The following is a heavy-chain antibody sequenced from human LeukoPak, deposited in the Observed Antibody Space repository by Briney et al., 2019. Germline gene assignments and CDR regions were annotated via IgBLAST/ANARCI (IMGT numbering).Heavy chain of an antibody. CDR1: GGSISSGSYY. CDR2: IYTSGST. Sequence: ASETLSLTCTVSGGSISSGSYYWSWIRQPAGKGLEWIGRIYTSGSTNYNPSLKSRVTISVDTSKNQFSLKLSSVTAADTAVYYCARVGDFWSENYMDVWGKGTTVTVSS. V-gene: IGHV4-61*02. CDR3: ARVGDFWSENYMDV. D-gene: IGHD3-3*01. J-gene: IGHJ6*03.